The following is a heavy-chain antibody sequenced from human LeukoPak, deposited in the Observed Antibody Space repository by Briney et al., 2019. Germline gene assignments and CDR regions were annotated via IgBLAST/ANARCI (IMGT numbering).Heavy chain of an antibody. CDR1: GFTFSSYS. CDR3: ARDRIGVVRPNWFDP. D-gene: IGHD2/OR15-2a*01. J-gene: IGHJ5*02. CDR2: ISSSSSYI. Sequence: GGSLRLSCAASGFTFSSYSMNWVRQAPGKGLEWVSSISSSSSYIYYADSVKGRSTISRDNAKNSLYLQMNSLGAEDTAVYYCARDRIGVVRPNWFDPWGQGTLVTVSS. V-gene: IGHV3-21*01.